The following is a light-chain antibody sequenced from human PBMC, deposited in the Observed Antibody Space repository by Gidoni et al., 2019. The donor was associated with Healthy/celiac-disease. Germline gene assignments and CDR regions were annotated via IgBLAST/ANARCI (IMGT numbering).Light chain of an antibody. Sequence: SSELTQDPAVSVALGQTVRITCQGDSLRSYYASWYQQKPGQAPVLVIYGKNNRPSGIPDRFSGSSSGNTASLTITGAQAEDEADYYCISRDSSGKRRVFGGGTKLTVL. CDR2: GKN. CDR3: ISRDSSGKRRV. CDR1: SLRSYY. J-gene: IGLJ2*01. V-gene: IGLV3-19*01.